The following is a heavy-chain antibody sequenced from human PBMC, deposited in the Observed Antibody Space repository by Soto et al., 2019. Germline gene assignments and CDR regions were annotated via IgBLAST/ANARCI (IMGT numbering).Heavy chain of an antibody. CDR3: ARGRRQDY. Sequence: TLSLTCTVSGGSISSYYWSWIRQPPGKGLEWIGYIYYSGSTNYNPSLKSRVTISVDTSKNQFSLKLSSVTAADTAVYYCARGRRQDYWGQGTLVTVSS. CDR1: GGSISSYY. J-gene: IGHJ4*02. V-gene: IGHV4-59*01. CDR2: IYYSGST.